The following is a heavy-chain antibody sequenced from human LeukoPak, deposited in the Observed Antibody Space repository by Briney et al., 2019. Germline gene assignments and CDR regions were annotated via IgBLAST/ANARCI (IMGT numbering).Heavy chain of an antibody. D-gene: IGHD3-10*01. CDR1: GGSISIYY. Sequence: SETLSLTCTVSGGSISIYYWSWIRQPPGKGLEWLGYTYNSGSTLYNPSLKSRVTISVDTSRNEFSLRLTTVTAADAAVYYCVRDRELNYWGQGTLVTVSS. V-gene: IGHV4-59*01. CDR2: TYNSGST. J-gene: IGHJ4*02. CDR3: VRDRELNY.